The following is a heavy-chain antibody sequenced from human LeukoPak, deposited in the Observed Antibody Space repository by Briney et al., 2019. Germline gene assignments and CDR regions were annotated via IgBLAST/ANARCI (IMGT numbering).Heavy chain of an antibody. CDR2: IKEDGSEK. J-gene: IGHJ4*02. D-gene: IGHD3-16*01. V-gene: IGHV3-7*05. CDR3: ARGGGRHVEY. Sequence: TGGSLRLSCAASGFTLSSYWMSWVRQAPGKGLEWVANIKEDGSEKNYVDSVKGRFTISRDNAKNSLYLQMNSLRAEDTAVYYCARGGGRHVEYWGQGNLVTVSS. CDR1: GFTLSSYW.